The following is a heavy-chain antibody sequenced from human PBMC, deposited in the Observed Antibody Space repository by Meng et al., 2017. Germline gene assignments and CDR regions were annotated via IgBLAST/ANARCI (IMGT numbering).Heavy chain of an antibody. D-gene: IGHD1-26*01. CDR1: GYSFTSYW. J-gene: IGHJ4*02. CDR2: IYPGDSDT. V-gene: IGHV5-51*01. Sequence: KVSCKGSGYSFTSYWIGWVRQMPGKGLEWMGIIYPGDSDTRYSPSFQGQVTISADKSISTAYLQWSSPKASDTAMYYCARRSGSYYQWFDYWGQGTLVTVSS. CDR3: ARRSGSYYQWFDY.